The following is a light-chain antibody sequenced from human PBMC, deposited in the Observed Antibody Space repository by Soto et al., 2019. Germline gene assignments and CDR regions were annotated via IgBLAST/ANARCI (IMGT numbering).Light chain of an antibody. J-gene: IGKJ4*01. V-gene: IGKV1-27*01. CDR2: GAS. CDR3: QKYDTAPLT. CDR1: RDISNY. Sequence: ITCRASRDISNYLAWYQQKPGQVPRLLISGASTLHSGVPSRFSGSGSGTDFTLTITSLQPEDIATYFCQKYDTAPLTCGGGTKGDIK.